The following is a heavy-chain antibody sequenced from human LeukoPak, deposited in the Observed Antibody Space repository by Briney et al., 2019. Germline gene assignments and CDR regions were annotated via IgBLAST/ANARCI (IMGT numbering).Heavy chain of an antibody. CDR2: IHTSGTT. Sequence: SETLSLTCTVSGGSISSGSYYWSWIRQPAGEGLEWIGRIHTSGTTNYNPSLKSRVTISVDTSKNQFSLELSSVTAADTAVYYCARDSSPWLVRYWAQGTLVTVSS. CDR3: ARDSSPWLVRY. J-gene: IGHJ4*02. V-gene: IGHV4-61*02. CDR1: GGSISSGSYY. D-gene: IGHD6-19*01.